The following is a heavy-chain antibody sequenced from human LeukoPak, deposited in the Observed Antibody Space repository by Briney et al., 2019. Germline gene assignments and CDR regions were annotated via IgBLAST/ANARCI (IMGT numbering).Heavy chain of an antibody. Sequence: GGSLRLSCAASGFTFSSYDMHWVRHATGKGLEWVSAIGTAGATYYPGSVKGRFTISRENAKNSLYLQMNSLRAGDTAVYYCARGAPGPRRYYYGMDVWGQGTTVTVSS. CDR1: GFTFSSYD. V-gene: IGHV3-13*01. J-gene: IGHJ6*02. CDR2: IGTAGAT. CDR3: ARGAPGPRRYYYGMDV.